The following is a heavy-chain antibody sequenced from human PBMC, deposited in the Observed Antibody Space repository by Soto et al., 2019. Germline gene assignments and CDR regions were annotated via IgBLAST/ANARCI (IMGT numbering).Heavy chain of an antibody. CDR1: GGSISSSSYY. CDR3: ASPKIAFYNWFDP. CDR2: IYYSGST. Sequence: SETLSLTCTVSGGSISSSSYYWGWIRHPPGKGLEWIGSIYYSGSTYYNPSLKSRVTISVDTSKNQFSLKLSSVTAADTAVYYCASPKIAFYNWFDPRGQGTLVTVPS. D-gene: IGHD3-3*02. J-gene: IGHJ5*02. V-gene: IGHV4-39*01.